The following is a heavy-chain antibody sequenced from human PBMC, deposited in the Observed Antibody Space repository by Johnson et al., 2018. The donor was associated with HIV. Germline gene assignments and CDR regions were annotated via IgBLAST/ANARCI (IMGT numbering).Heavy chain of an antibody. CDR3: ARGPRTYYYDSSGHDEAFDI. V-gene: IGHV3-66*02. CDR2: IYSGGST. D-gene: IGHD3-22*01. CDR1: GFTFSNAW. Sequence: VQLVESGGGLVKPGGSLRLSCAASGFTFSNAWMSWVRQAPGKGLEWVSVIYSGGSTYYADSVKGRFTISRDNSKNTLYLQMNSLRAEDTAVYYCARGPRTYYYDSSGHDEAFDIWGQGTMVTVSS. J-gene: IGHJ3*02.